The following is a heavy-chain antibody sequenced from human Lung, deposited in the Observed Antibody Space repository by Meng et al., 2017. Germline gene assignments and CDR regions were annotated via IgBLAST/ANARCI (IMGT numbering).Heavy chain of an antibody. CDR1: GGSISTSGYY. D-gene: IGHD6-19*01. CDR3: VRSSAWVRTGFDP. J-gene: IGHJ5*02. CDR2: IGHSGFT. Sequence: QSQLQESGPGLVKPSEALSLTCSVSGGSISTSGYYWGWIRQPPGKGLEWIGSIGHSGFTYYTPSLKSRVAVSLDTSKSQFSLMLTSVTAADTAVYYCVRSSAWVRTGFDPWGQGILVTVSS. V-gene: IGHV4-39*01.